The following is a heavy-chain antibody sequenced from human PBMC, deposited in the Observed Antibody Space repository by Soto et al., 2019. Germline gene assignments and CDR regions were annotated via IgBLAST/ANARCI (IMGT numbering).Heavy chain of an antibody. Sequence: QVQLVESGGGVVQPGRSLRLSCAASGFTFSSYGMHWVRQAPGKGLEWVAVISYDGSNKYYADSVKGRFTISRDNSKHTLYLPKNSLNAEDTAVYSCASTVSYGDYETDWYFDLWGRGTLVTVSS. D-gene: IGHD4-17*01. CDR2: ISYDGSNK. CDR3: ASTVSYGDYETDWYFDL. V-gene: IGHV3-30*03. CDR1: GFTFSSYG. J-gene: IGHJ2*01.